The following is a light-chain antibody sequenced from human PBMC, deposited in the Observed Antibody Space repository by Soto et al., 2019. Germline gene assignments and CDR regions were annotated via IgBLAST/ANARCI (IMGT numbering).Light chain of an antibody. Sequence: QSVLTQPASVSGSPGQSITISCTGTSADVGAYNSVSWYQHHPGKAPKLIIYDVSSRSSGVSSRFSGSKSDNTASLTISGLQADDEADYYCKSNTSRRTYVFGTGTKLTVL. V-gene: IGLV2-14*03. J-gene: IGLJ1*01. CDR3: KSNTSRRTYV. CDR1: SADVGAYNS. CDR2: DVS.